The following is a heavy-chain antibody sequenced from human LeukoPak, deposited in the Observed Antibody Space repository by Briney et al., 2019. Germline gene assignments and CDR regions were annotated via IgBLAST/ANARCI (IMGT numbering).Heavy chain of an antibody. CDR3: AKGGGSGYYDASGYCLDY. V-gene: IGHV3-30*18. CDR2: ISFDGSKE. J-gene: IGHJ4*02. D-gene: IGHD3-22*01. CDR1: GFTFSIYG. Sequence: PGRSLSLSCAASGFTFSIYGMHWVRQAPGEGLEWVAIISFDGSKEYYADSVKGRFTISRDNSKSTLYLQMNSLGAEDTAVYYCAKGGGSGYYDASGYCLDYWGQGTLVTISS.